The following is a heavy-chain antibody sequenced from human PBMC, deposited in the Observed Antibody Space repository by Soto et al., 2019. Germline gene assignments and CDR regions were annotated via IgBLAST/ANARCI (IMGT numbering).Heavy chain of an antibody. Sequence: QVTLKESGPTVMKPTQTLTLTCTFAGFSLTTRGVGVAWIRQPPGQALEWLAVIYWDHDKRYSPSLTARLTITKDTSNNQVVLTLTNMDPVDTATYYCAHIASGPLSFAYWGPGTPVTVSS. CDR2: IYWDHDK. J-gene: IGHJ4*02. CDR1: GFSLTTRGVG. V-gene: IGHV2-5*02. CDR3: AHIASGPLSFAY.